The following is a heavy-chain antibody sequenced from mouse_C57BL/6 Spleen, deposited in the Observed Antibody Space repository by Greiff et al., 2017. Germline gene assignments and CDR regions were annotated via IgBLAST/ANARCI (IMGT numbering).Heavy chain of an antibody. CDR3: ARGGYDRMDY. J-gene: IGHJ4*01. CDR1: GYTFTSYW. D-gene: IGHD2-2*01. CDR2: IDPSDSYT. V-gene: IGHV1-69*01. Sequence: VQLQQPGAELVMPGASVKLSCKASGYTFTSYWMHWVKQRPGQGLEWIGEIDPSDSYTNYNQKFKGKSTLTVDKSSSTAYMQLSSLTSEDSAVYYCARGGYDRMDYWGQGTSVTVSS.